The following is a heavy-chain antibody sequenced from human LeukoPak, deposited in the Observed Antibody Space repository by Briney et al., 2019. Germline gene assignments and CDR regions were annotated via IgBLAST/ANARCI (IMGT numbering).Heavy chain of an antibody. D-gene: IGHD2-2*01. V-gene: IGHV4-39*01. CDR3: ATHLGDVVVVPAAKNWFDP. Sequence: KPSEALSLTCTVSGGSISSSSYYWGWIRQPPGKVLEWIGSIYYSGSTCYNPSLKSRVTISVDTSKNQFSLQLSSATAADTAVYYCATHLGDVVVVPAAKNWFDPWGQGTLVTVSS. J-gene: IGHJ5*02. CDR2: IYYSGST. CDR1: GGSISSSSYY.